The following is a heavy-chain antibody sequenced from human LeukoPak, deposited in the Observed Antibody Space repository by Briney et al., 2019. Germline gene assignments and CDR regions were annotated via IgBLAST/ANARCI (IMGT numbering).Heavy chain of an antibody. CDR3: ARRKFGYDDAFDI. V-gene: IGHV1-8*01. J-gene: IGHJ3*02. D-gene: IGHD5-12*01. CDR2: MNPNSGKT. Sequence: ASVKVSCKASGYTFTSYDINWVRQATGQGLEWMGWMNPNSGKTGYAQKFQGRVTMTRNTSISTAYMELSSLRSEDTAVYYCARRKFGYDDAFDIWGQGTMVTVSS. CDR1: GYTFTSYD.